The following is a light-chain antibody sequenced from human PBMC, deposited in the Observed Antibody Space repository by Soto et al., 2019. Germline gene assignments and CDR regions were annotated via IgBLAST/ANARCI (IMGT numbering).Light chain of an antibody. V-gene: IGKV3-11*01. Sequence: IVLTQSPATLSLSPGKRATLSCRASQNISNYLIWYQQKPGQAPRILMYDASTRATGIPARFSGSGSGTEFTLTISSLEPEDFAVYYCQQRSNPSITFGQGTRLEIK. CDR3: QQRSNPSIT. J-gene: IGKJ5*01. CDR1: QNISNY. CDR2: DAS.